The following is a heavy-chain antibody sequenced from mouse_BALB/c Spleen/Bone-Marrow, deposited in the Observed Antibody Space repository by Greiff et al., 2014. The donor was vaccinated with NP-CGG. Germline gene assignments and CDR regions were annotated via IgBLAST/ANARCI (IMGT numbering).Heavy chain of an antibody. V-gene: IGHV14-3*02. D-gene: IGHD1-1*01. CDR1: GFNIKDTY. CDR3: APYYYGSSQFDY. Sequence: DVQLEESGAELVKPGASVKLSCTASGFNIKDTYMHWVKQRPEQGLEWIGRIDPANGNTKYDPKFQGKATIATDTSSSTAYLQLSNLTSEDTAVYYCAPYYYGSSQFDYWGQGTLVTVSA. CDR2: IDPANGNT. J-gene: IGHJ3*01.